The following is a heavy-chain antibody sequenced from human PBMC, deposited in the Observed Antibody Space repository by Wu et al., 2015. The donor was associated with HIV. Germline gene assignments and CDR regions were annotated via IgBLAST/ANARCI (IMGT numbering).Heavy chain of an antibody. J-gene: IGHJ6*02. CDR3: ARVRQQQGYNYGMDV. Sequence: QVQLLQSGSEMKKPGASVKVSCKTSGYTFTNYGISWVRQAPGQGLEWLGSISSYTGDTNYAQRLQGRVTMTRDTSISTAYMELSRLTSDDTAVYFCARVRQQQGYNYGMDVWGQGTTVTVSS. V-gene: IGHV1-18*01. CDR2: ISSYTGDT. D-gene: IGHD6-13*01. CDR1: GYTFTNYG.